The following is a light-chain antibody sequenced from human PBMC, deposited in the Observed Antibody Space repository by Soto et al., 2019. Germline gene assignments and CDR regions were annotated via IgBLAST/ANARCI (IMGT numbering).Light chain of an antibody. Sequence: QSVLTQPPSVSGTPGQRVTISCSGSSSNIGRGFVNWYQQLPGTAPKLLIYSNIQRPSGVPDRFSGSKSGTSGSLAISGLQFGDEAHYYCAAWDDSLIAWVIGGGTKVTVL. V-gene: IGLV1-44*01. CDR3: AAWDDSLIAWV. CDR2: SNI. CDR1: SSNIGRGF. J-gene: IGLJ3*02.